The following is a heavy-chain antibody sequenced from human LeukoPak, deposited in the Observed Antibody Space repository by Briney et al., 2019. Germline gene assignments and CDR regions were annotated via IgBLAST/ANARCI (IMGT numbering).Heavy chain of an antibody. Sequence: GGSLRLSCAASGFTFSSYSMNWVRQAPGKGLEWVSSISSSSSYIYYADSVKGRFTISRDNAKNSLYLQMNSLRAEDTAVYYCARDLGSGWYGGDFDYWGQGTLVTVCS. CDR2: ISSSSSYI. J-gene: IGHJ4*02. CDR3: ARDLGSGWYGGDFDY. CDR1: GFTFSSYS. V-gene: IGHV3-21*01. D-gene: IGHD6-19*01.